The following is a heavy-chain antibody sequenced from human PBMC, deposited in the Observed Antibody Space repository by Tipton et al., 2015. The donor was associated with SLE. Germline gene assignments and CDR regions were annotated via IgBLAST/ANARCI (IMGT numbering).Heavy chain of an antibody. D-gene: IGHD5-12*01. V-gene: IGHV4-31*03. J-gene: IGHJ4*02. CDR1: GGSINSYY. Sequence: TLSLTCTVSGGSINSYYWSWIRQHPGKGLEWIAYISYSGRTSCNPSLESRLTMSIDTSRNQFSLQLASVTAADTAVYFCARGQGYPNFDAWGQGTLVTVSS. CDR3: ARGQGYPNFDA. CDR2: ISYSGRT.